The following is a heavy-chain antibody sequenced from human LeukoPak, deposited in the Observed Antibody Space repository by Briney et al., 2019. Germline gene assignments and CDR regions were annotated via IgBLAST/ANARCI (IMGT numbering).Heavy chain of an antibody. V-gene: IGHV4-59*12. Sequence: SETLSLTCTVSGGSINTYYWSWIRQPPGKGLEWIGYIYYSGSTSYNPSLKSRVTISVDTSKNQFSLKLSSVTAADTAVYYCARDKSRTYGSADAFDIWGQGTMVTVSS. CDR2: IYYSGST. CDR1: GGSINTYY. J-gene: IGHJ3*02. D-gene: IGHD3-10*01. CDR3: ARDKSRTYGSADAFDI.